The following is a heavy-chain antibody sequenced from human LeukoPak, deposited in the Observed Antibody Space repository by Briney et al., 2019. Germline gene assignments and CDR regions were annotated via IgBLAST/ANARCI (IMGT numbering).Heavy chain of an antibody. Sequence: SVKVSCKASGGTFSSYAISWARQAPGQGLEWMGRIIPIFGTANYAQKFQGRVTITTDESTSTAYMELSSLRSEDTAVYYCARDEPYYYYFDYWGQGTLVTVSS. D-gene: IGHD3-10*01. V-gene: IGHV1-69*05. CDR1: GGTFSSYA. CDR2: IIPIFGTA. J-gene: IGHJ4*02. CDR3: ARDEPYYYYFDY.